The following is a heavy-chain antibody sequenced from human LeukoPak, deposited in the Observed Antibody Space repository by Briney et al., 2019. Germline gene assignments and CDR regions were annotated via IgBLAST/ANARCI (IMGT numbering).Heavy chain of an antibody. V-gene: IGHV3-23*01. CDR3: AKGRGNPYYFDY. J-gene: IGHJ4*02. Sequence: GGSLRLSCAASGFTFSSYAMSWVRQAPGKGLEWVSGISGSGDTTYYIDSVKGRFAISRDNSRNTLYLQMDSLRADDTAVYYCAKGRGNPYYFDYWGQGTLVTVSS. CDR2: ISGSGDTT. D-gene: IGHD1-14*01. CDR1: GFTFSSYA.